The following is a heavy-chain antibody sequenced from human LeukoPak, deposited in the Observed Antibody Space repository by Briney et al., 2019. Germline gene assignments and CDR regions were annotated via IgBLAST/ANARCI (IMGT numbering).Heavy chain of an antibody. CDR1: GFSLSTSGAG. V-gene: IGHV2-5*02. D-gene: IGHD7-27*01. CDR2: IYWDDDK. Sequence: SGPTLVNPTQTLTLTCTFSGFSLSTSGAGVGWIRQPPGKALEWLALIYWDDDKRYSPSLKTRLTITKDTSKNQVVLTMTNMDPVDTATFYCAHRRGNWGSFDSWGQGTLVTVSS. CDR3: AHRRGNWGSFDS. J-gene: IGHJ4*02.